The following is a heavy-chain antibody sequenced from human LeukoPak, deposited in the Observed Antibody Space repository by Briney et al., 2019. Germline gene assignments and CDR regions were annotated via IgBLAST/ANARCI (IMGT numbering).Heavy chain of an antibody. CDR2: ISYDGSNK. CDR3: AKVVSSGWFTLDY. D-gene: IGHD6-19*01. Sequence: LSGRSLRLSCAASGFTFSSYAMHWVRQAPGKGLEWVAVISYDGSNKYYADSVKGRFTISRDNSKNTLYLQMNSLRAEDTAVYYCAKVVSSGWFTLDYWGQGTLVTVSS. CDR1: GFTFSSYA. V-gene: IGHV3-30*18. J-gene: IGHJ4*02.